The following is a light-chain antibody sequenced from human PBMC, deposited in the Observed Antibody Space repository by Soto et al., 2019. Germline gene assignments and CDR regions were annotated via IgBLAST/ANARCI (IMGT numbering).Light chain of an antibody. CDR1: GSDVGAYNY. CDR2: DVS. V-gene: IGLV2-14*01. J-gene: IGLJ2*01. CDR3: RSYTGSTTLV. Sequence: QSVLTQPASVSGSPGQSIAISCTGTGSDVGAYNYVSWYQQHPGKAPKLIIFDVSSRPSGVSDRFSGSKSGNTASLTISGLQPDDESDYYCRSYTGSTTLVFGGGTKLTVL.